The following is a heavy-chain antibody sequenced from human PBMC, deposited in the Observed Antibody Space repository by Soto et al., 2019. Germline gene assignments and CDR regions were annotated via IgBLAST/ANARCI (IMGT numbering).Heavy chain of an antibody. CDR3: ARASMVRETWDAFDI. Sequence: LRLSCAASGFTFSSYDMHWVRQATGRGLEWVSAIGTAGDTYYPGSVKGRFTISRENAKNSLYLQMNSLRAGDTAVYYCARASMVRETWDAFDIWGQGTRVTVSS. J-gene: IGHJ3*02. V-gene: IGHV3-13*01. CDR2: IGTAGDT. D-gene: IGHD3-10*01. CDR1: GFTFSSYD.